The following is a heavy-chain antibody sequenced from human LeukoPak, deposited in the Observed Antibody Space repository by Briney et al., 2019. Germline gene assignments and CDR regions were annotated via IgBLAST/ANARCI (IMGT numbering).Heavy chain of an antibody. CDR3: AGIRYYYGSGSYPSPYYYYYGMDV. Sequence: SETLSLTCTVSGGSISSYYWSWIRQPPGKGLEWIGYIYYSGSTNYNPSLKSRVTISVDTPKNQFSLKLSSVTAADTAVYYCAGIRYYYGSGSYPSPYYYYYGMDVWGQGTTVTVSS. CDR2: IYYSGST. J-gene: IGHJ6*02. CDR1: GGSISSYY. D-gene: IGHD3-10*01. V-gene: IGHV4-59*01.